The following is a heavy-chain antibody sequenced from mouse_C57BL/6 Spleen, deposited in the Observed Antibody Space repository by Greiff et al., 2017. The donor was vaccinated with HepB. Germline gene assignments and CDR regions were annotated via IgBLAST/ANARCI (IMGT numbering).Heavy chain of an antibody. CDR2: IYTGNGDT. Sequence: LQQSGAELVRPGASVKMSSRAFGSNFTGYNMTWVKQTPRKGLEWIGVIYTGNGDTSYNQNFKGKATLTVDKSSSTAYMQLSSLTSEDSAVYFCARRYYGSSSGYFDVWGTGTTVTVSS. CDR1: GSNFTGYN. J-gene: IGHJ1*03. D-gene: IGHD1-1*01. V-gene: IGHV1-12*01. CDR3: ARRYYGSSSGYFDV.